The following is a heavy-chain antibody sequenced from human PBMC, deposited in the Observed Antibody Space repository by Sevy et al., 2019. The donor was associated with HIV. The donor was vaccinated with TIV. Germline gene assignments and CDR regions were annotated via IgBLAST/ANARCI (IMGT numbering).Heavy chain of an antibody. D-gene: IGHD3-10*01. J-gene: IGHJ4*02. CDR3: VRRGVDAYNVYFDL. Sequence: GGSLRLSCTASGYTFPAFSFNWVRQAPGKGLEWLSYISTGTDHIYYADSAKGRFTISRDDAKNSVYLEMKSLRDQDTALYYCVRRGVDAYNVYFDLWGQGALVTVSS. CDR1: GYTFPAFS. CDR2: ISTGTDHI. V-gene: IGHV3-21*05.